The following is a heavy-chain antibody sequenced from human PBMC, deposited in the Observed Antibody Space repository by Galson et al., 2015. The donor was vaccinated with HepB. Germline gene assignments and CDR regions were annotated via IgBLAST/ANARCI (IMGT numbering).Heavy chain of an antibody. CDR3: ARGYYYGSGGDAFDI. D-gene: IGHD3-10*01. V-gene: IGHV3-33*01. J-gene: IGHJ3*02. Sequence: SLRLSCAASGFTFSSYGMHWVRQAPGKGLEWVAVKWYDGSNKYYADSVKGRFTISRDNSKNTLYLQMNSLRAEDTAVYYCARGYYYGSGGDAFDIWGQGTMVTVSS. CDR1: GFTFSSYG. CDR2: KWYDGSNK.